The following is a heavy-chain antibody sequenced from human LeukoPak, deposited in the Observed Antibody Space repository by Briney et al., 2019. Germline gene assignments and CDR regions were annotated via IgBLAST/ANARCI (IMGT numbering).Heavy chain of an antibody. Sequence: SETLSPTCSVSGGSISSSSSYWGWIRQPPGKGLEWIGSIYYSGSSFDNPALKSRVTISVDTSKNQFSLKLSSVTAADTAVYYCARHRSGWLQSSFDYWGQGTLVTVSS. CDR1: GGSISSSSSY. D-gene: IGHD5-24*01. CDR2: IYYSGSS. V-gene: IGHV4-39*01. CDR3: ARHRSGWLQSSFDY. J-gene: IGHJ4*02.